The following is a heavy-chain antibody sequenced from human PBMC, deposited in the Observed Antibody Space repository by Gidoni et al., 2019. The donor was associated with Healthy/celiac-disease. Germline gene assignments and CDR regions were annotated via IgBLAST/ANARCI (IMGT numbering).Heavy chain of an antibody. CDR1: GFTFSNAW. Sequence: EVQLVESGGGLVKPGGSLRLSCAASGFTFSNAWMNWVRQAPGKGLEWVGRIKSKTDGGTTDYAAPVKGRFTISRDDSKNTLYLQMNSLKTEDTAVYYCTTESRSWDYYYYYYMDVWGKGTTVTVSS. J-gene: IGHJ6*03. D-gene: IGHD6-6*01. CDR2: IKSKTDGGTT. V-gene: IGHV3-15*07. CDR3: TTESRSWDYYYYYYMDV.